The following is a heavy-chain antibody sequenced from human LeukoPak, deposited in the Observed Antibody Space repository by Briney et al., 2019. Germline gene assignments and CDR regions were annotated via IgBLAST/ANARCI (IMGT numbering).Heavy chain of an antibody. D-gene: IGHD2-2*01. CDR1: GYTFTSYD. CDR2: MNPNSGNT. J-gene: IGHJ5*02. CDR3: ARVTDEYCSSTSCYFDWFDP. V-gene: IGHV1-8*01. Sequence: GASVKVSCKASGYTFTSYDINWVRQATGQGLEWMGWMNPNSGNTGYAQKFQGRVTMTRNTSISTAYMELSSLRSEDTAVYYCARVTDEYCSSTSCYFDWFDPWGQGTLVTVSS.